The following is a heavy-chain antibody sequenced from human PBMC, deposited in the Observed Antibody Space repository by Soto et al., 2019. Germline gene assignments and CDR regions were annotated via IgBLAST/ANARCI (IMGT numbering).Heavy chain of an antibody. Sequence: GASVKVSCKASGGTFSSYTISWVRQAPGQGLEWMGRIIPILGIANYAQKFQGRVTITADKSTSTAYMELSSLRSEDTAVYYCASGVSFDIVLMGYAKYFDYWGQGTLVTVSS. CDR1: GGTFSSYT. CDR2: IIPILGIA. J-gene: IGHJ4*02. D-gene: IGHD2-8*01. CDR3: ASGVSFDIVLMGYAKYFDY. V-gene: IGHV1-69*02.